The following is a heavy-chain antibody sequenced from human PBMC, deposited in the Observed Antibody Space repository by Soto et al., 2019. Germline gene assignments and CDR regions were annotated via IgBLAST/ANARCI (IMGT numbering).Heavy chain of an antibody. CDR2: IYPGDSDT. D-gene: IGHD2-15*01. V-gene: IGHV5-51*01. CDR3: ASRTGPGAATNYYMDV. CDR1: GYSFTSYW. Sequence: GESLKISCKGSGYSFTSYWIGWVRQMPGKGLEWMGIIYPGDSDTRYSPSFQGQVTISADKSISTAYLQWSSLKASDTAMYYCASRTGPGAATNYYMDVWGKGTTVTVSS. J-gene: IGHJ6*03.